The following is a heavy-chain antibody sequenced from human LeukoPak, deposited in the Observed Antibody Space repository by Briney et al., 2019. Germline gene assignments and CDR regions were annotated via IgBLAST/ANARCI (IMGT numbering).Heavy chain of an antibody. CDR2: ISYDGSNK. CDR3: ARDQGCSGGSCWGDNWFDP. J-gene: IGHJ5*02. Sequence: PGGSLRLACVASGFTFSSYGMHWVRQAPGKGLEWVAVISYDGSNKYYADSVKGRFTISRDNSKNTLYLQMNSLRAEDTAVYYCARDQGCSGGSCWGDNWFDPWGQGTLVTVSS. D-gene: IGHD2-15*01. V-gene: IGHV3-30*03. CDR1: GFTFSSYG.